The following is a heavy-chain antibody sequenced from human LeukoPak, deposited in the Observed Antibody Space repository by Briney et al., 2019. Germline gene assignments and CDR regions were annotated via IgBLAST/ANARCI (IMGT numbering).Heavy chain of an antibody. CDR2: IKQDGSEK. V-gene: IGHV3-7*03. Sequence: GGSLRLSCAASGFTFSSYWMSWVRQAPGKGLEWVANIKQDGSEKYYVDSVKGRFTISRDNAKNSLYLQMNSLRAEDTAVYYCAKGDIVVVPAAKPFDYWGQGTLVTVSS. CDR1: GFTFSSYW. CDR3: AKGDIVVVPAAKPFDY. D-gene: IGHD2-2*02. J-gene: IGHJ4*02.